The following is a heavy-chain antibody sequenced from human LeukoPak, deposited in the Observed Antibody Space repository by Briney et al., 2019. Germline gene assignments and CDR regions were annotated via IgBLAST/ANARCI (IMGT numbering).Heavy chain of an antibody. J-gene: IGHJ6*04. Sequence: SQTLSLTCATSGDSVSSNSAAWNWIRQSPSRGLEWLGRTYYRSKWYNDYAVSVKSRITINPDTSKNQFSLQLNSVTPEDTAVYYCARDGSGSYYPYYYYGMDVWGKGTTATVSS. CDR1: GDSVSSNSAA. CDR3: ARDGSGSYYPYYYYGMDV. V-gene: IGHV6-1*01. CDR2: TYYRSKWYN. D-gene: IGHD3-10*01.